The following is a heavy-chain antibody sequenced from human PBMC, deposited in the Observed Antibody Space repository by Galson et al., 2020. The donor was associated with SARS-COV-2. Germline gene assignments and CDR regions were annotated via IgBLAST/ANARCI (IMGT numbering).Heavy chain of an antibody. CDR3: AKETLDFSSSFYDF. Sequence: GGSLRLSCAASGFTFSSHAMHWVRQAPGKGLEWVAIISYDGSNKYNADLEKGRFTISRDNSKNTLYLQMHSLRAEDTAVYYCAKETLDFSSSFYDFGGQGTLVTVSS. D-gene: IGHD3-22*01. CDR2: ISYDGSNK. CDR1: GFTFSSHA. V-gene: IGHV3-30*01. J-gene: IGHJ4*02.